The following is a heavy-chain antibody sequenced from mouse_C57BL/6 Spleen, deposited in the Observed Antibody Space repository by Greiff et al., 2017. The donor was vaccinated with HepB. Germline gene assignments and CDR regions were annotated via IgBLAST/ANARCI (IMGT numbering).Heavy chain of an antibody. Sequence: EVQGVESGEGLVKPGGSLKLSCAASGFTFSSYAMSWVRQTPEKRLEWVAYISSGGDYIYYADTVKGRFTISRDNARNTLYLQMSSLKSEDTAMYYCTRVGVYYYGSSYYWYFDVWGTGTTVTVSS. V-gene: IGHV5-9-1*02. CDR1: GFTFSSYA. CDR2: ISSGGDYI. J-gene: IGHJ1*03. CDR3: TRVGVYYYGSSYYWYFDV. D-gene: IGHD1-1*01.